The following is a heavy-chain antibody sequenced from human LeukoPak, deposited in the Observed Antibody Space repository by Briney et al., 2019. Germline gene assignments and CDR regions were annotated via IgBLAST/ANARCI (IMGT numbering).Heavy chain of an antibody. CDR3: TTGGYFDWFPPY. D-gene: IGHD3-9*01. J-gene: IGHJ4*02. CDR2: IKSKTDGGTT. V-gene: IGHV3-15*01. Sequence: WIRQSPGKGLEWVGRIKSKTDGGTTDYAAPVKGRFTISRDDSKNTLYLQMNSLKTEDAAIYYCTTGGYFDWFPPYWGQGTLVTVSS.